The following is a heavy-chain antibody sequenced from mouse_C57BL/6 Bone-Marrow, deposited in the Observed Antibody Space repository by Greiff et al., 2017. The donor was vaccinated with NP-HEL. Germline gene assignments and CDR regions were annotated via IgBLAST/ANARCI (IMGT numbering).Heavy chain of an antibody. J-gene: IGHJ3*01. CDR3: ASPYDYDVAWFAY. V-gene: IGHV5-6*02. CDR1: GFTFSSYG. Sequence: DVKLAESGGDLVKPGGSLKLSCAASGFTFSSYGMSWVRQTPDKRLEWVATISSGGSYTYYPDSVKGRFTISRDNAKNTLYLQMSSLKSEDTAMYYCASPYDYDVAWFAYWGQGTLVTVSA. CDR2: ISSGGSYT. D-gene: IGHD2-4*01.